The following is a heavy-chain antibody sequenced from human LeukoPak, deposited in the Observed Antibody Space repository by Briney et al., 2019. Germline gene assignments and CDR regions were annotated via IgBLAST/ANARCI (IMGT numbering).Heavy chain of an antibody. CDR2: IYHSGST. CDR1: GYSISSGYY. J-gene: IGHJ3*02. V-gene: IGHV4-38-2*01. Sequence: PSETLSLTCAVSGYSISSGYYWGWIRQPPGKGLEWIGSIYHSGSTYYNPSLESRVTISVDTSKNQFSLKLSSVTAADTAVYYCARQGDSLADAFDIWGQGTMVTVSS. D-gene: IGHD2-21*01. CDR3: ARQGDSLADAFDI.